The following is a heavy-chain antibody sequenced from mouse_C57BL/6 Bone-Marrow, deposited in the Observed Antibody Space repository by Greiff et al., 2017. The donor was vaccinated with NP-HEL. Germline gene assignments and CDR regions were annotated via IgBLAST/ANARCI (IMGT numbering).Heavy chain of an antibody. CDR1: GYTFTSYW. V-gene: IGHV1-50*01. D-gene: IGHD1-1*01. Sequence: VQLQQPGAELVKPGASVKLSCKASGYTFTSYWMQWVKQRPGQGLEWIGEIDPSDSYTNYNQKFKGKATLTVDTSSSTAYMQLSSLTSEDSAVYYCASSTDSLLFDYWGQGTTLTVSS. CDR2: IDPSDSYT. J-gene: IGHJ2*01. CDR3: ASSTDSLLFDY.